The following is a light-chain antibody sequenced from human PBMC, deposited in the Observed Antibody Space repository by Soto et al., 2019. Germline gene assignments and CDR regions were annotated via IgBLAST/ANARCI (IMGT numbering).Light chain of an antibody. CDR2: DAS. CDR3: LQYVSSPLT. CDR1: QSVGSF. J-gene: IGKJ4*01. Sequence: ENFFKPSPGPLSFSSRGKTTPPLRASQSVGSFLAWYEQKPGQAPRLLIYDASNRATGIPDRFSGSGSGTDFTLTISTVESENFAVYYCLQYVSSPLTFGGGTKVDIK. V-gene: IGKV3-20*01.